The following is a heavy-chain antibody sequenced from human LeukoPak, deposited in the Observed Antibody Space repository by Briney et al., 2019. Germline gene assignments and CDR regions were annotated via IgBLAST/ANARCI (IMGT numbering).Heavy chain of an antibody. D-gene: IGHD3-22*01. V-gene: IGHV3-66*01. CDR1: GFTVSRNY. Sequence: GGSLRLSCAASGFTVSRNYMSWVRQAPGKGLEWVSVIYSGGSTYYADSVKGRFTISRDNSKNTLYLQMNSLRAEDTAVYYCATRYYDSSGYYYAAFDYWGQGTLVTVSS. CDR2: IYSGGST. J-gene: IGHJ4*02. CDR3: ATRYYDSSGYYYAAFDY.